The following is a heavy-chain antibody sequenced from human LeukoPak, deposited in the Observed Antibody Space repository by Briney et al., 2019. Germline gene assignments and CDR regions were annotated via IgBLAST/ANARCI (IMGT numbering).Heavy chain of an antibody. CDR3: AKPRYSLGDSPRADDFDI. V-gene: IGHV3-9*01. Sequence: GGSLRLSCAASGFTFDDYAMHWVRQAPGKGLEWVSGISWNSVGKGYADSVKGRFTISRDNAKNSLYLQMSSLRSEDTALYYCAKPRYSLGDSPRADDFDIWGQGTVVTVSS. D-gene: IGHD5-18*01. CDR1: GFTFDDYA. J-gene: IGHJ3*02. CDR2: ISWNSVGK.